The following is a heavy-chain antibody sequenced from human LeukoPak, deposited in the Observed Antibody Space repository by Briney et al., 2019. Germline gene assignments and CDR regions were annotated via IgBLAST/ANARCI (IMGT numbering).Heavy chain of an antibody. CDR2: INHSGST. CDR3: ARVPPAIKGWYRGSSWFDP. V-gene: IGHV4-34*01. Sequence: PSETLSLTCAVYGGSFSGYYWSWIRQPPGKGLEWIGEINHSGSTNYNPSLKSRVTISVDTSKNQFSLKLSSVTAADTAVYYCARVPPAIKGWYRGSSWFDPWGQGTLVTVSS. CDR1: GGSFSGYY. J-gene: IGHJ5*02. D-gene: IGHD6-19*01.